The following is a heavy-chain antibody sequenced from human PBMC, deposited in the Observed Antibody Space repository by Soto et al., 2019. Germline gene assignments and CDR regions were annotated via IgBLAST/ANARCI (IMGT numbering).Heavy chain of an antibody. CDR2: IYWDDDE. J-gene: IGHJ6*02. CDR3: VRNWRYYGGDYYYGMDA. V-gene: IGHV2-5*02. Sequence: ITLKESGPTLVKPTQTLPLTCTFSGFSLNTGGVGVGWVRQPRGKAMEWLALIYWDDDERYRPSLRSRLNITKDTINNQVVLTMTNMDPEDTATYYCVRNWRYYGGDYYYGMDAWGQGTTVTVSS. D-gene: IGHD3-10*01. CDR1: GFSLNTGGVG.